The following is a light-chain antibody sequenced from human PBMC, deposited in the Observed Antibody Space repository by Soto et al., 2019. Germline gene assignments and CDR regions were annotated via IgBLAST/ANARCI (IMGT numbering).Light chain of an antibody. Sequence: QSVLTQPASVSGSPGQSIAISCTGTSSDVGSYNLVSWYQQHPGKAPKLMIYEGSKRPSGVSNRFSGSKSGNTVSLTISGLQAEDEADYYCCSYAGSSTLYVVFGGGTKLTVL. V-gene: IGLV2-23*01. J-gene: IGLJ2*01. CDR2: EGS. CDR3: CSYAGSSTLYVV. CDR1: SSDVGSYNL.